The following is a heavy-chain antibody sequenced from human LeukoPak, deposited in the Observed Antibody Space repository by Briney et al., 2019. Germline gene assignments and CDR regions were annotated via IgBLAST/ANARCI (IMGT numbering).Heavy chain of an antibody. D-gene: IGHD3-10*01. Sequence: SQTLSLTCTVSGGSISSGSYYWSWIRQPAGKGLEWIGRIYTSGSTNYNPSLKSRVTMSVDTSKNQFSLKLSSVTAADTAVYYCARDDGRLAPGEYYYYMDVWGKGTTVTVSS. CDR2: IYTSGST. V-gene: IGHV4-61*02. CDR1: GGSISSGSYY. J-gene: IGHJ6*03. CDR3: ARDDGRLAPGEYYYYMDV.